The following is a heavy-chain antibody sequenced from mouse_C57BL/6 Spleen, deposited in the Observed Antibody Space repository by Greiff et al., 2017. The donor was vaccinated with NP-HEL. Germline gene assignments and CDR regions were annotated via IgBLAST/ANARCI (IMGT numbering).Heavy chain of an antibody. CDR1: GYAFTNYL. V-gene: IGHV1-54*01. CDR3: ARRTAQATWFAY. J-gene: IGHJ3*01. D-gene: IGHD3-2*02. CDR2: INPGSGGT. Sequence: VQLQQSGAELVRPGTSVKVSCKASGYAFTNYLIEWVKQRPGQGLEWIGVINPGSGGTTYNEKFKGKATLTADNSSSTAYMQLSSLTSEDSAVYFCARRTAQATWFAYWGQGTLVTVSA.